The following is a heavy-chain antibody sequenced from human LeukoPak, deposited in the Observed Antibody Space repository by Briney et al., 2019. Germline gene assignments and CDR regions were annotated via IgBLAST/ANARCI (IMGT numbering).Heavy chain of an antibody. V-gene: IGHV5-51*01. Sequence: GESLKISCQVSGYIFTHYWIGWVRLMPGKGLESMGIIYPADSHTTYSPPFQGQVSISADTSISTVYLQWSSLKPSDTAMYYCARHGSYYDILTGYYIPAYYYYGMDVWGQGTTVTVSS. CDR2: IYPADSHT. D-gene: IGHD3-9*01. CDR1: GYIFTHYW. CDR3: ARHGSYYDILTGYYIPAYYYYGMDV. J-gene: IGHJ6*02.